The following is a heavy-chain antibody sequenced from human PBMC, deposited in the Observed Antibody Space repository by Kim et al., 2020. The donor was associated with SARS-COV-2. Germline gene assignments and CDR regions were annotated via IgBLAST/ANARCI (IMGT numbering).Heavy chain of an antibody. V-gene: IGHV4-39*01. CDR2: VYYSGST. D-gene: IGHD5-12*01. CDR1: GGSISSSSDY. J-gene: IGHJ5*02. Sequence: SETLSLTCTVSGGSISSSSDYWGWIRQPPGKGLEWIGSVYYSGSTYYTPSLKSRVTISIDTSKNQFSLKLSSVTAADTAVYYCARHVYGYDDRVHHWGQGTLVTVSS. CDR3: ARHVYGYDDRVHH.